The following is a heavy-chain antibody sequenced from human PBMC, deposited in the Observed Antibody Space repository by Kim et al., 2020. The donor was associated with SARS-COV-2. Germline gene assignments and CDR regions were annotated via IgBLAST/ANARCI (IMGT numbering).Heavy chain of an antibody. CDR3: ASSPSSTSPRLAFDP. Sequence: GGSLRLSCAASGFTFSSYAMHWVRQAPGKGLEWVAVISYDGSNKYYADSVKGRFTISRDNSKNTLYLQMNSLRAEDTAVYYCASSPSSTSPRLAFDPWGQGTLVTVSS. V-gene: IGHV3-30*04. CDR1: GFTFSSYA. D-gene: IGHD2-2*01. CDR2: ISYDGSNK. J-gene: IGHJ5*02.